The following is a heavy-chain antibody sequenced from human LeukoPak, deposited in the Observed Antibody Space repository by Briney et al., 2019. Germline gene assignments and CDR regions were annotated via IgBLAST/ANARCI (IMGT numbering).Heavy chain of an antibody. CDR3: ARDSEGYSYGNGFDY. Sequence: ASVKVSCKASGYTFTSYCISWVRQAPGQGLEWMGWISAYNGNTNYAQKLQGRVTMTTDTSTSTAYMELRSLRSDDTAVYYCARDSEGYSYGNGFDYWGQGTLVTVSS. CDR2: ISAYNGNT. J-gene: IGHJ4*02. CDR1: GYTFTSYC. V-gene: IGHV1-18*01. D-gene: IGHD5-18*01.